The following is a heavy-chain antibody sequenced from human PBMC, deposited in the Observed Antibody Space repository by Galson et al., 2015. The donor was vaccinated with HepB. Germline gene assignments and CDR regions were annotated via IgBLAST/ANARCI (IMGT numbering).Heavy chain of an antibody. CDR3: SKTLPGIDLDY. CDR2: VRHKARRYTT. Sequence: SLRLSCAASGFTFSDYYMEWVRQAPGKGLEWVGRVRHKARRYTTDYVASVEGRFTISRDDSKNSLYLQMDSLKTEDTGVYYCSKTLPGIDLDYWGQGTLVTVSS. J-gene: IGHJ4*02. D-gene: IGHD3-3*02. V-gene: IGHV3-72*01. CDR1: GFTFSDYY.